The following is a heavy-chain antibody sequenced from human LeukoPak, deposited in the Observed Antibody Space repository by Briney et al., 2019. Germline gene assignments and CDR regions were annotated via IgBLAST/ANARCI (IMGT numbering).Heavy chain of an antibody. CDR1: GGSISGYY. V-gene: IGHV4-59*01. D-gene: IGHD6-19*01. J-gene: IGHJ4*02. Sequence: SETLSLTCTVSGGSISGYYWSWIRQPPGKGLEWIGYICYSGSTNYNPSLKSRVTISVDTSKNQFSLKLSSVTAADTAIYFCAXXXXGSGGTIDYWGQGTLVTVSS. CDR2: ICYSGST. CDR3: AXXXXGSGGTIDY.